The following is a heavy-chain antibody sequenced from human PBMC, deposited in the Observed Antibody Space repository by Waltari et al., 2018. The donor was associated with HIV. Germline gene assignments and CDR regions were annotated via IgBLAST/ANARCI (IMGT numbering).Heavy chain of an antibody. CDR1: GYSFTSYD. CDR3: ARGGSTHTHFAY. D-gene: IGHD1-26*01. J-gene: IGHJ4*02. V-gene: IGHV1-8*01. Sequence: QVQLVQSGAEVKKPGASVKVSCKASGYSFTSYDINWVRQATGQGLEWMGWMTPSRGNTGSAHKFQGRVTKSGNTSVSTVYMELSTLTSDDTAIYFCARGGSTHTHFAYWGQGTLVTVSS. CDR2: MTPSRGNT.